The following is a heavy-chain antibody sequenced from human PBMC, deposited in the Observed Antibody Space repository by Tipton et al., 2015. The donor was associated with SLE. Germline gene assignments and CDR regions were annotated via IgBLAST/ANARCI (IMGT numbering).Heavy chain of an antibody. D-gene: IGHD3-16*01. CDR1: GGSIRSSNW. V-gene: IGHV4-4*02. CDR2: IHHSGST. Sequence: SLRLSCAVSGGSIRSSNWWSWVRQPPGKGLEWIGEIHHSGSTNSNPSLKSRVTISLDPPKNQFSLKLTSVTAADTAMYYCARDGGHTYLLGSFDYWGQGTPVNVS. J-gene: IGHJ4*02. CDR3: ARDGGHTYLLGSFDY.